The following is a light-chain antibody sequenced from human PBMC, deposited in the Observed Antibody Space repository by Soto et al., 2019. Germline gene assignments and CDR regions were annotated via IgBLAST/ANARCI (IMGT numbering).Light chain of an antibody. Sequence: QSALTQSPSASGSPGQSVTISCTGTSSDVGGHNYVSCYQHHPGKAPKLIIYEVSKRPSGVPDRFSGSKSGNTASLTVSGLQAEDEAVYYCSSTAGNNNLVFGGGTKLTVL. CDR3: SSTAGNNNLV. CDR1: SSDVGGHNY. CDR2: EVS. V-gene: IGLV2-8*01. J-gene: IGLJ3*02.